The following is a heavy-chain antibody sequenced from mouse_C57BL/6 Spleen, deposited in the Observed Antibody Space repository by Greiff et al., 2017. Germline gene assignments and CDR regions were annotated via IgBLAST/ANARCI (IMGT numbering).Heavy chain of an antibody. CDR1: GYTFTSYW. Sequence: VQLQQSGTVLARPGASVKMSCKTSGYTFTSYWMHWVKQRPGQGLEWIGAIYPGNSDTSYNQKFKGKAKLTAVTSASTAYMELSSLTNEDSAVDYCTRYDGYYDAMDYWGQGTSVTVSS. J-gene: IGHJ4*01. V-gene: IGHV1-5*01. D-gene: IGHD2-3*01. CDR3: TRYDGYYDAMDY. CDR2: IYPGNSDT.